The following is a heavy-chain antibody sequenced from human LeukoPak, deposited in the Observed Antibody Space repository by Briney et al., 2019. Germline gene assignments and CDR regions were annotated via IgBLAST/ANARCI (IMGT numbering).Heavy chain of an antibody. Sequence: GGSLRLSCAASGFTFSSYAMSWVRQAPGKGLEWVSGISGSGDNTYYADSVKGRFTISRDNSKNTLYLQMNSLRAEDTAVYYCAKDGYYYDSSGSPRDDYWGQGTLVTVSS. CDR3: AKDGYYYDSSGSPRDDY. CDR1: GFTFSSYA. CDR2: ISGSGDNT. D-gene: IGHD3-22*01. J-gene: IGHJ4*02. V-gene: IGHV3-23*01.